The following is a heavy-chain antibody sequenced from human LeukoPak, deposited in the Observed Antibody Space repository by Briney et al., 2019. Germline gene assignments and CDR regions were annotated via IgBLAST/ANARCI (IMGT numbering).Heavy chain of an antibody. V-gene: IGHV3-23*01. D-gene: IGHD2-15*01. Sequence: GGSLRLSCAASGVTFSSFALSSSAMTWVRQAPGKGLEWVSTISAGGGNTYYADSVKGRFTISRDNSKNTLYLQMNSLRAEDTAVYYCAKGPRYCSGGSCYSGFLGYFDYWGQGTLVTVSS. CDR1: GVTFSSFA. CDR2: ISAGGGNT. J-gene: IGHJ4*02. CDR3: AKGPRYCSGGSCYSGFLGYFDY.